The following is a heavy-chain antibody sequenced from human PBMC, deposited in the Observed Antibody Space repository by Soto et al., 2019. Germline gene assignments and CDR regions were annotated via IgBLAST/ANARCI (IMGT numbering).Heavy chain of an antibody. J-gene: IGHJ6*02. CDR2: IRVSGSDT. Sequence: PGGSLRLSCAASGFTFSTYALSWVRQAPGKGLEWVSTIRVSGSDTYYADSVKGRFTISRDNSRDTLYLEMNSLRAEDTAIYYCTKFQVEGYHNYYGMDVWGQGTTVTVSS. CDR1: GFTFSTYA. V-gene: IGHV3-23*01. CDR3: TKFQVEGYHNYYGMDV.